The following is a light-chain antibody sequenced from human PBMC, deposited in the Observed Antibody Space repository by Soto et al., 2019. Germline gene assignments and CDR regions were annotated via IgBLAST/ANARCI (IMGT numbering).Light chain of an antibody. CDR3: SXYTSSSTLRV. Sequence: QSVLTQPASVSGSPGQSITISCTGTSSDVGGYNYVSWYQQHPGKAPKLMIYDVSNRPSGVSNRFSGSKSGNTASLTISGLQAEDEADYYCSXYTSSSTLRVFGTGTKVT. J-gene: IGLJ1*01. CDR1: SSDVGGYNY. V-gene: IGLV2-14*01. CDR2: DVS.